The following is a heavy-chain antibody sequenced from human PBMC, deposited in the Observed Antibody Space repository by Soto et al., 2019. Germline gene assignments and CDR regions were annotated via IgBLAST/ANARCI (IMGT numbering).Heavy chain of an antibody. J-gene: IGHJ4*02. CDR1: GYIFTSYN. V-gene: IGHV1-46*01. CDR2: INPSGGST. Sequence: ASVKVSCKASGYIFTSYNMHWVRQAPGQGLGWMGIINPSGGSTRYAQKFQGRVTMTRDTSTSTVYMELSSLRSEDTAVYYCARGYYDSSGYSSFEYWGQGTLVTVSS. CDR3: ARGYYDSSGYSSFEY. D-gene: IGHD3-22*01.